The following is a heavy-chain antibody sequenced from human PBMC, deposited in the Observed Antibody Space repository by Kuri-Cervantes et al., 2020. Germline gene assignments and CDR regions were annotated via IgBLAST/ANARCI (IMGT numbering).Heavy chain of an antibody. CDR1: GFTVSSNY. CDR2: IYSGGST. CDR3: ASGSFAFDYYYGMDV. J-gene: IGHJ6*02. D-gene: IGHD3-10*01. V-gene: IGHV3-53*01. Sequence: GGSLRLSCAASGFTVSSNYMSWVRQAPGKGLEWVSVIYSGGSTYYAASVKGRFTISRDNSKNTLYLQMNSLRAEDTAVYYCASGSFAFDYYYGMDVWGQGTTVTVSS.